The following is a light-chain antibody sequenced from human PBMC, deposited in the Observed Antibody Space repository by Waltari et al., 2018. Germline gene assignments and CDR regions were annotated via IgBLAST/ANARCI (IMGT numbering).Light chain of an antibody. Sequence: ALTQPASVSGSPGQSITISCSGTSHDIGHYDYVAWYLQHPATAPKLIIFNVSKRPSGIAARFSASKSGSTASLTISGLQAEDEGEYFCGSYTTNSPFAVVFGGGTKLTVL. V-gene: IGLV2-14*03. J-gene: IGLJ2*01. CDR2: NVS. CDR3: GSYTTNSPFAVV. CDR1: SHDIGHYDY.